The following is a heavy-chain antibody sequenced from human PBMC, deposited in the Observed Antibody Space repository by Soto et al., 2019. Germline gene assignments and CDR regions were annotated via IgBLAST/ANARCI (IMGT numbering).Heavy chain of an antibody. V-gene: IGHV4-59*01. CDR1: GGSISSYY. CDR2: IYYSGST. D-gene: IGHD6-6*01. Sequence: SETLSLTXTVSGGSISSYYWSWIRKPPGKGLEWIGYIYYSGSTNYNPSLKSRVTISVDTSKNQFSLKLSSVTAADTAVYYCASGYSSSGGAFDYWGQGTLVTVSS. J-gene: IGHJ4*02. CDR3: ASGYSSSGGAFDY.